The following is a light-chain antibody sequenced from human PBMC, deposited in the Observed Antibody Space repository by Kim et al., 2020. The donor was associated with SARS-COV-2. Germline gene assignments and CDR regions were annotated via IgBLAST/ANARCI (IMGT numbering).Light chain of an antibody. CDR1: QSISTY. V-gene: IGKV1-39*01. J-gene: IGKJ4*01. CDR3: QQSYSFPLT. CDR2: AAS. Sequence: SASVGDRVTMTCRASQSISTYVNWYRQKPGKAPELLIYAASNLQRGVPSRFTGSGSGTDFTLTVSSLQPADCATYYCQQSYSFPLTFGRGTKLEI.